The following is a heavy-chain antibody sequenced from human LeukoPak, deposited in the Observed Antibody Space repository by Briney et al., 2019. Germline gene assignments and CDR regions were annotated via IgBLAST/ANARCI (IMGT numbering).Heavy chain of an antibody. D-gene: IGHD6-19*01. V-gene: IGHV3-9*01. CDR2: ISWNSGSI. J-gene: IGHJ4*02. Sequence: GGSLRLSCAASGFTFDDYAMHWVRQAPGKGLEWVSGISWNSGSIGYADSVKGRFTISRDNAKNSLYLQMNSLRAEDTALYYCAKGRESSGWYDYFDYWGQGTLVTVSS. CDR3: AKGRESSGWYDYFDY. CDR1: GFTFDDYA.